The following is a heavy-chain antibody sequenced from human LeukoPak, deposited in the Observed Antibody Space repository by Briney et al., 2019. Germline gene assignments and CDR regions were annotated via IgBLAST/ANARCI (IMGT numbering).Heavy chain of an antibody. J-gene: IGHJ5*02. CDR3: ASLTVDSGWGDP. CDR2: IYHSGST. CDR1: GGSISSSNW. V-gene: IGHV4-4*02. Sequence: SETLSLTCAVSGGSISSSNWWSWVRQPPGKGLECIGEIYHSGSTNYTPSLKSRVTISVDKSKNQFSLKLSSVTAADTAVYYCASLTVDSGWGDPWGQGTLVTVSS. D-gene: IGHD1-26*01.